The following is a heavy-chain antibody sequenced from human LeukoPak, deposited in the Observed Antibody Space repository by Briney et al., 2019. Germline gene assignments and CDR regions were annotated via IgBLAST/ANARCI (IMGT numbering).Heavy chain of an antibody. CDR1: GFTFSSYS. Sequence: GGSLRLSCAASGFTFSSYSMNWVRQAPGKGLEWVSSISSSSSYIYYADSVKGRFTISRDNAKNSLYLQMNSLRAEDTAVYYCARDREQQLPQVTIDYWGQGTLVTVSS. CDR3: ARDREQQLPQVTIDY. D-gene: IGHD6-13*01. V-gene: IGHV3-21*01. CDR2: ISSSSSYI. J-gene: IGHJ4*02.